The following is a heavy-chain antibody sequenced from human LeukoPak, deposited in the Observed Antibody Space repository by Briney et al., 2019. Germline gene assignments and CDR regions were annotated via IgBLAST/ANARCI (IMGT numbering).Heavy chain of an antibody. CDR1: GGSISSYY. J-gene: IGHJ6*03. V-gene: IGHV4-4*07. CDR2: IYTSGST. Sequence: SETLSLTCTVSGGSISSYYWSWIRQPAGKGLEWIGRIYTSGSTNYNPSLKSRVTMSVDTSKNQFSLKLSSVTAADTAVYYCARSSEGRYYYDSSGFSYYYYYMDVWGKGTTVTISS. CDR3: ARSSEGRYYYDSSGFSYYYYYMDV. D-gene: IGHD3-22*01.